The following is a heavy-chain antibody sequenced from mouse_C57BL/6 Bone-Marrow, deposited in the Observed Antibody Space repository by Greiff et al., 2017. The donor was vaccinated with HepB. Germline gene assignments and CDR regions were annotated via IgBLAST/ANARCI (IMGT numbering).Heavy chain of an antibody. CDR2: IYPGSGST. V-gene: IGHV1-55*01. CDR3: ARRGSNFLDY. Sequence: QVHVKQSGAELVKPGASVKMSCKASGYTFTSYWITWVKQRPGQGLEWIGDIYPGSGSTNYNEKFKSKATLTVDTSSSTAYMQLSSLTSEDSAVYYCARRGSNFLDYWGQGTTLTVSS. CDR1: GYTFTSYW. D-gene: IGHD2-5*01. J-gene: IGHJ2*01.